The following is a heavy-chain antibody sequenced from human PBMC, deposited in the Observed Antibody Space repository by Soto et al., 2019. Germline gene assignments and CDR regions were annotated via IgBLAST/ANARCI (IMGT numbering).Heavy chain of an antibody. D-gene: IGHD3-22*01. Sequence: SGPTLVNPTQTLTLTCTFSGFSLSTSGMCVSWIRQPPGKALEWLARIDWDDDKYYSTSLKTRLTISKDTSKNQVVLTMTNMDPVDTATYYCARTSSTYYYDSSSYYYFNVFDYWGQGILVTSPQ. J-gene: IGHJ4*02. CDR3: ARTSSTYYYDSSSYYYFNVFDY. V-gene: IGHV2-70*11. CDR2: IDWDDDK. CDR1: GFSLSTSGMC.